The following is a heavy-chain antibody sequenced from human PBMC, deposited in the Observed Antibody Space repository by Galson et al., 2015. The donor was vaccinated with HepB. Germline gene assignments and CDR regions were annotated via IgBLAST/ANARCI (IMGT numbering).Heavy chain of an antibody. CDR1: GFTFSDSY. Sequence: SLRLSCAASGFTFSDSYMSWIRQAPGKGLEWVSHTSSTSYYTDYADSVKGRFTISRDNAKNSLYLQMTSLRVEDTAVYYCARGGAVGRWFDPWGQGTLVTVSS. CDR2: TSSTSYYT. D-gene: IGHD2-15*01. V-gene: IGHV3-11*06. CDR3: ARGGAVGRWFDP. J-gene: IGHJ5*02.